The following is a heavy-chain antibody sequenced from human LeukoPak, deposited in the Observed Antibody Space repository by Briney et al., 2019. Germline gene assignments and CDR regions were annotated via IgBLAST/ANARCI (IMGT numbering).Heavy chain of an antibody. CDR3: AKEIGYCSGGSCYYYYYGMDV. CDR1: GFTFSSYW. V-gene: IGHV3-9*01. D-gene: IGHD2-15*01. Sequence: PGGSLRLSCAASGFTFSSYWMSWVRQAPGKGLEWVSGISWNSGSIGYADSVKGRFTISRDNAKNSLYLQMNSLRAEDTALYYCAKEIGYCSGGSCYYYYYGMDVWGQGTTVTVSS. J-gene: IGHJ6*02. CDR2: ISWNSGSI.